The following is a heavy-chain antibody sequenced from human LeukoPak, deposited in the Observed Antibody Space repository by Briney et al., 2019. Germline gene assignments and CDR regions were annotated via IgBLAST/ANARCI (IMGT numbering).Heavy chain of an antibody. V-gene: IGHV4-61*02. CDR3: ARDYYYDSSGYDAFDI. J-gene: IGHJ3*02. D-gene: IGHD3-22*01. Sequence: SETLSLTCTVSGGSISSGSYYWSWIRQPAGKGLEWIGRIYTSGSTNYNPSLKSRVTISVGTSKNQFSLKLSSVTAADTAVYYCARDYYYDSSGYDAFDIWGQGTMVTVSS. CDR2: IYTSGST. CDR1: GGSISSGSYY.